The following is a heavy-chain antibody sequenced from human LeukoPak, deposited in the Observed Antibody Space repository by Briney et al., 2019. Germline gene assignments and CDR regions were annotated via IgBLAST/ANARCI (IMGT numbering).Heavy chain of an antibody. V-gene: IGHV3-9*01. Sequence: GGSLRLSCAASGFTFDDYAMHWVRQAPGKGLEWVSGVSWNSGSIGNADSVKDRFTISKDNAKNSLYLEMNCLRAEDTALYYCAKRADPDRYFDYWGQGTLVTVSS. CDR3: AKRADPDRYFDY. CDR2: VSWNSGSI. J-gene: IGHJ4*02. CDR1: GFTFDDYA.